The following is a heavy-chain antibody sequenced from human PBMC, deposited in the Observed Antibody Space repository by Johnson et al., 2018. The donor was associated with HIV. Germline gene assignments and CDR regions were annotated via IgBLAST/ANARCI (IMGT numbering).Heavy chain of an antibody. D-gene: IGHD6-13*01. Sequence: VLLLESGGGLVQPGGSLRLSCAASGFTVSSNYMSWVRQAPGKGLDWVSVFNGGGSTYYADSVKDRFTISRDNSKNTLYLQMNSLRAEDTAVYYCASQSSSWLYDAFDIWGQGTMVTVSS. CDR2: FNGGGST. V-gene: IGHV3-66*04. CDR1: GFTVSSNY. J-gene: IGHJ3*02. CDR3: ASQSSSWLYDAFDI.